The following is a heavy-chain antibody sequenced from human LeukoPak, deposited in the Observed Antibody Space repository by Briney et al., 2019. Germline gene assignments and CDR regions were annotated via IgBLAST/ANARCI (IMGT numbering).Heavy chain of an antibody. CDR2: INPDTGGT. Sequence: ASVKVSCKASGSFTGEYVHWVRQAPGQGLEWLGWINPDTGGTNFAPKFQGRVTMAGDTSISTAYMELSRLTSDDTAVYYCARSPYDSGSYVSAPWGQGTQVTVSS. CDR3: ARSPYDSGSYVSAP. CDR1: GSFTGEY. D-gene: IGHD3-10*01. V-gene: IGHV1-2*02. J-gene: IGHJ5*02.